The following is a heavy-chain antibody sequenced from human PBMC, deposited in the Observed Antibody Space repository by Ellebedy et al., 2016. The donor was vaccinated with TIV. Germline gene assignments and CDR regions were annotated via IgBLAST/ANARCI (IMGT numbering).Heavy chain of an antibody. CDR3: AKATGVLMVYSEDLDY. CDR1: GFTFSTYW. Sequence: GESLKISXAAPGFTFSTYWMSWIRQAPGKGLEWVSTISATAASTYYADAVRGRFTISRDNSKNTLYLQMNSLRAEDTAVYYCAKATGVLMVYSEDLDYWGQGTLVTVSS. J-gene: IGHJ4*02. D-gene: IGHD2-8*01. CDR2: ISATAAST. V-gene: IGHV3-23*01.